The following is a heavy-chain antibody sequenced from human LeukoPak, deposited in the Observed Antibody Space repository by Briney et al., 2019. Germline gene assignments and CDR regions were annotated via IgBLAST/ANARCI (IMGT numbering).Heavy chain of an antibody. Sequence: SETLSLTCTVSRGSISSSSYYWAWIRQPPGKGLEWIGMIYHSGSTYYNPSLKSRVTISVDTSKNQFSLKLSSVTAADTAVYYCARQVCSSISCYVDYWGQRTLVTVSP. CDR1: RGSISSSSYY. D-gene: IGHD2-2*01. CDR3: ARQVCSSISCYVDY. V-gene: IGHV4-39*01. CDR2: IYHSGST. J-gene: IGHJ4*02.